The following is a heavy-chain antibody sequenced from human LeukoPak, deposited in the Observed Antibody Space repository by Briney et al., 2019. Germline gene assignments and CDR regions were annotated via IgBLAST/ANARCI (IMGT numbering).Heavy chain of an antibody. V-gene: IGHV3-30*02. J-gene: IGHJ4*02. CDR1: GFTFSSYG. CDR2: IRYDGSNK. CDR3: AKGGSSSWYPNFDY. D-gene: IGHD6-13*01. Sequence: GGSLRLSCAASGFTFSSYGMHWVRQAPGKGLEWVAFIRYDGSNKYYADSVKGRLTISRDDSKNTLYLQMNSLRAEDTAVYYCAKGGSSSWYPNFDYWGQGTLVTVSS.